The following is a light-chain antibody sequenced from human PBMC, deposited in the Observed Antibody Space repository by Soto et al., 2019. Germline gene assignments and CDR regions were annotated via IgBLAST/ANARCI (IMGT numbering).Light chain of an antibody. V-gene: IGLV2-14*01. Sequence: QSVLTQPASVSGSPGQSITISCTGTSSDVGGYNYVSWYQHHPGKAPKLMIYEVTNRPSGVSIRFSGSKSGTTASRTISGLQAEDEADYYCLSFKSSFNYIFGTGTKVTVL. CDR3: LSFKSSFNYI. CDR2: EVT. CDR1: SSDVGGYNY. J-gene: IGLJ1*01.